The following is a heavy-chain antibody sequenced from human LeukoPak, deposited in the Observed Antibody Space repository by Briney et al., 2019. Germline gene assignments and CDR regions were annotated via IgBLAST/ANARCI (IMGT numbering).Heavy chain of an antibody. CDR1: GFTFSSYA. CDR2: ISGSGTIT. J-gene: IGHJ4*02. CDR3: AKGGMGSYFDY. V-gene: IGHV3-23*01. Sequence: PGGSLRRSCAASGFTFSSYAMSWVRQAPGKGLEWVSSISGSGTITHYADSVKGRFAVSRDNSRNTLYLQMHSLRADDSAVYYCAKGGMGSYFDYWGQGTLVTVSS. D-gene: IGHD1-14*01.